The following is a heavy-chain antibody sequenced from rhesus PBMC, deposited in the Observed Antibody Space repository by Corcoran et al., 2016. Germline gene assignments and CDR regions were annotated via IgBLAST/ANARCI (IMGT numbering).Heavy chain of an antibody. CDR3: ANTLEYCTGSGCYGLDS. CDR1: GFTSGNSD. V-gene: IGHV3S43*01. J-gene: IGHJ6*01. Sequence: EVQLVESGGGLVQPGGSLRLSCAAPGFTSGNSDLIWIRQAPGKGLELVSYISSDGSKYYSDSVKGRFTISRDNAKNTLYLQMSSLRVEDTAVYYCANTLEYCTGSGCYGLDSWGQGVVVTVSS. CDR2: ISSDGSK. D-gene: IGHD2-21*01.